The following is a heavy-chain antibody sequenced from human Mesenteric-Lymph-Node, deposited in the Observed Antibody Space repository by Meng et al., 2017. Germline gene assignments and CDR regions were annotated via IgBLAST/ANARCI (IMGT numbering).Heavy chain of an antibody. V-gene: IGHV3-23*01. CDR3: ARGRFWSGYYSGYYYYGMDV. D-gene: IGHD3-3*01. J-gene: IGHJ6*02. CDR2: ISGSGGST. CDR1: GFTFSSYA. Sequence: GESLTTYCAASGFTFSSYAMSWVRQAPGKGLEWVSAISGSGGSTYYADYVKGRFTISRDNSKNTLYLEMNSLRAEDTAVYYCARGRFWSGYYSGYYYYGMDVWGQGTTVTVSS.